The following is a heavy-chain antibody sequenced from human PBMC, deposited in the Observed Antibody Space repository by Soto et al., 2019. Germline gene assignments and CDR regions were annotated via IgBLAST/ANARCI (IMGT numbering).Heavy chain of an antibody. CDR1: GYSFTSFG. CDR3: AKRDVPHSTSNAYFYDH. V-gene: IGHV1-18*01. D-gene: IGHD2-21*02. J-gene: IGHJ4*02. CDR2: VNAYNGNT. Sequence: QVQLVQSGGEVKKPGASVKVSCKASGYSFTSFGVNWVRQAPGQGLEWMGWVNAYNGNTNYAQKFQGRVTLTADTSTSTAYMEVGSLRSDDTAVYFCAKRDVPHSTSNAYFYDHWGRGVLVTVSS.